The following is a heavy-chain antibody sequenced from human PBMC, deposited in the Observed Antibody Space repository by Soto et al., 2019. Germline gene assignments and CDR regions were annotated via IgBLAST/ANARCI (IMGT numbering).Heavy chain of an antibody. D-gene: IGHD3-10*01. CDR1: GGSISSSSYY. J-gene: IGHJ5*02. Sequence: SETLSLTCTVSGGSISSSSYYWGWIRQPPGKGLEWIGSIYYSGSTYYNPSLKSRVTISVDTSKNQFSLKPSSVTAADTAVYYCARRSSYTNWFDPWGQGTLVTVSS. CDR3: ARRSSYTNWFDP. V-gene: IGHV4-39*01. CDR2: IYYSGST.